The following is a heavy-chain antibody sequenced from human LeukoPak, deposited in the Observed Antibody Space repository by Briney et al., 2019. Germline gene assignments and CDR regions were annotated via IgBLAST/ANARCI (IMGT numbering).Heavy chain of an antibody. J-gene: IGHJ6*02. D-gene: IGHD3-3*01. CDR1: GFIFSSYG. Sequence: PGGSLRLSCTASGFIFSSYGMHWVRQAPGKGLEWVAVISYDDGSNKYYVDSVKGRLTISRDDSKKTLYLEMNSLRVEDTAVYYCAKDLVYDFWSDLDTGNNGMDVWGQGTTVTVSS. V-gene: IGHV3-30*18. CDR2: ISYDDGSNK. CDR3: AKDLVYDFWSDLDTGNNGMDV.